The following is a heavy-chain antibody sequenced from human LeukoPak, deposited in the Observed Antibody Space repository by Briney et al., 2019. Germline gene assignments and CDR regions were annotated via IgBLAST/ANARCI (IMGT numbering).Heavy chain of an antibody. CDR2: ISSSGSTI. Sequence: PGGSLRLSCAASGFTFSDYYMSWIRQAPGKGLEWVSYISSSGSTIYYADSVKGRFTISRDNAKNSLYLQMNSLRAEDTAVYYCARDQGAKLRFLEWLSHDQSVVYWGQGTLVTVSS. J-gene: IGHJ4*02. CDR3: ARDQGAKLRFLEWLSHDQSVVY. V-gene: IGHV3-11*01. CDR1: GFTFSDYY. D-gene: IGHD3-3*01.